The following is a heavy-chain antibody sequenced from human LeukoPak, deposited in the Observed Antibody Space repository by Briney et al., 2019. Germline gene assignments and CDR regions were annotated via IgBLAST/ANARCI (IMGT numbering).Heavy chain of an antibody. CDR1: GSSISGYY. D-gene: IGHD3-10*01. Sequence: SETLSLTCTVSGSSISGYYWTWIRQPAGEGLEWIGHMYASGNTNYNPSLNSRVTMSVDTSKNQFSLNLRSVTAADTAVYYCARNPIRGFGEIRDWGQGTLVTVSS. CDR3: ARNPIRGFGEIRD. V-gene: IGHV4-4*07. J-gene: IGHJ4*02. CDR2: MYASGNT.